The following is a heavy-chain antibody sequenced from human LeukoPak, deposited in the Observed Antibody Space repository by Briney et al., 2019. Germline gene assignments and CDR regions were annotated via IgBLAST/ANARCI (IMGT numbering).Heavy chain of an antibody. Sequence: PGGSLRLSCAASGFTLSYYWMSWVRQAPGKGLEWVANIKQDGSEKYYVDSVKGRFTISRDNAKNSLHLQMNSLRAEDTAIYYCARAPIVNNYDSSGYLYWGQGTLVTVSS. V-gene: IGHV3-7*01. CDR3: ARAPIVNNYDSSGYLY. CDR2: IKQDGSEK. J-gene: IGHJ4*02. D-gene: IGHD3-22*01. CDR1: GFTLSYYW.